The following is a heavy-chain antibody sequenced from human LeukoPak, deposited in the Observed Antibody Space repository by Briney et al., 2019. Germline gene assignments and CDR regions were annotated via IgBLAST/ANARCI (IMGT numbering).Heavy chain of an antibody. J-gene: IGHJ5*02. D-gene: IGHD6-13*01. V-gene: IGHV4-34*01. CDR3: ARHGYSSSWLSQGDYQFDP. Sequence: SETLSLTCAVYGGSFSGYYWSWIRQPPGKGLEWIGEINHSGSTNYNPSLKSRVTISVDTSKNQFSLKLSSVTAADTAVYYCARHGYSSSWLSQGDYQFDPWGQGTLVTVSS. CDR2: INHSGST. CDR1: GGSFSGYY.